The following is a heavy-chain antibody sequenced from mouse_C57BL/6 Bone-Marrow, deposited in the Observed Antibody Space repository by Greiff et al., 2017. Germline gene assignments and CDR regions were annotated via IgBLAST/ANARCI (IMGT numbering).Heavy chain of an antibody. CDR3: ASGRAMDY. D-gene: IGHD4-1*01. Sequence: LVESGAELVRPGASVKLSCKASGYTFTDYYINWVKQRPGQGLEWIARIYPGSGNTYYNEKFKGKATLTAEKSSSTAYMQLSSLTSEDSAVYFCASGRAMDYWGQGTSVTVSA. CDR1: GYTFTDYY. J-gene: IGHJ4*01. V-gene: IGHV1-76*01. CDR2: IYPGSGNT.